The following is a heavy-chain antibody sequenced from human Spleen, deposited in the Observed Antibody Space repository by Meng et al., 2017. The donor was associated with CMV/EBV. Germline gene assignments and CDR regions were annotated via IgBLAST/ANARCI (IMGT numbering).Heavy chain of an antibody. CDR3: ARETGSISYRYFDY. CDR2: IYSGGRT. D-gene: IGHD6-13*01. CDR1: GFTVSSNY. Sequence: ASGFTVSSNYMSWVRQAPGKGLEWVSVIYSGGRTYYADSVKGRFTISRDNSKNTLYLQMNSLRAEDTAVYYCARETGSISYRYFDYWGQGTLVTVSS. V-gene: IGHV3-53*01. J-gene: IGHJ4*02.